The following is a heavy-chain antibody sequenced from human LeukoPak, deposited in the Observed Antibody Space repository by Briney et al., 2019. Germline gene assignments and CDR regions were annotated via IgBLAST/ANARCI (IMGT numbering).Heavy chain of an antibody. J-gene: IGHJ4*02. Sequence: ASAKVSCKASGYTFTGYYMHWVRQAPGQGLEWMGWINPNSGGTNYAQKFQGRVTMTRDTSISTAYMELSRLRSDDTAVYYCARVTGYSSGWYDYRGQGTLVTVSS. CDR1: GYTFTGYY. V-gene: IGHV1-2*02. D-gene: IGHD6-19*01. CDR2: INPNSGGT. CDR3: ARVTGYSSGWYDY.